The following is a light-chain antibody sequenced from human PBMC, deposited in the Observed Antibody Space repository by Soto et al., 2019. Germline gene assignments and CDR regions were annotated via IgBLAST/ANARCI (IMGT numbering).Light chain of an antibody. CDR1: QSIGSA. CDR3: QQNYGIPT. Sequence: DIQMTQSPSSLSASVGDRVTITCRASQSIGSALNWYRQKSGRAPNLLIYATSNLQSGVPLRFSCSGSGTDFTLTISSLPTEEFATYYWQQNYGIPTFGQGTKVEIK. J-gene: IGKJ1*01. CDR2: ATS. V-gene: IGKV1-39*01.